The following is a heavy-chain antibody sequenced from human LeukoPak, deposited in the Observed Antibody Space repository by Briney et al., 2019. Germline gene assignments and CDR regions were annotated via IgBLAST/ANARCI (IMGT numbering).Heavy chain of an antibody. CDR1: GYTFTSYG. CDR3: ARDDSIAAAGTWFDY. CDR2: ITDYSGNT. J-gene: IGHJ4*02. D-gene: IGHD6-13*01. V-gene: IGHV1-18*01. Sequence: ASVKVSCKASGYTFTSYGISWVRQAPGQGLEWMGWITDYSGNTNYAQKFQGRVTMTTDTSTSTAYMELRSPRSDDTAVYYCARDDSIAAAGTWFDYWGQGTLVTVSS.